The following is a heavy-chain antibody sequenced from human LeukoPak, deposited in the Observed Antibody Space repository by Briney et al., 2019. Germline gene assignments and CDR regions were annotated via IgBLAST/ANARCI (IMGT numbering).Heavy chain of an antibody. J-gene: IGHJ4*02. Sequence: ASVKVSCKASGYTFTDYYIHWVRQPPGQGLECLGWIKANSGGTKYAQNFQGRGTMTRDTSISTAYMELNSLTSDDTAGYYCARDPDTPIPIDNWGQGTLVTVSS. CDR3: ARDPDTPIPIDN. CDR2: IKANSGGT. D-gene: IGHD5-18*01. CDR1: GYTFTDYY. V-gene: IGHV1-2*02.